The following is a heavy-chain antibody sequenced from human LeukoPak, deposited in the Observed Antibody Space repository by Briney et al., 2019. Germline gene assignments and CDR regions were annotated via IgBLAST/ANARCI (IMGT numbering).Heavy chain of an antibody. CDR3: AKEDSGRAVAGTGYFDY. D-gene: IGHD6-19*01. Sequence: QAGGSLRLSCAASGFTFSSYSMNWVRQAPGKGLEWVSYISSSSSTIYYADSVKGRFTISRDNAKNSLYLQMNSLRAEDTAVYYCAKEDSGRAVAGTGYFDYWGQGTLVTVSS. V-gene: IGHV3-48*01. CDR1: GFTFSSYS. J-gene: IGHJ4*02. CDR2: ISSSSSTI.